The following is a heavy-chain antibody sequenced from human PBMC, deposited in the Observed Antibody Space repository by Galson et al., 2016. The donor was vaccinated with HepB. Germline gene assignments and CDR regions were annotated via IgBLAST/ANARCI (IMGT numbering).Heavy chain of an antibody. CDR1: GFTLNNYA. CDR3: ARDQGWEGGWFDP. D-gene: IGHD1-26*01. CDR2: ISYDGSNR. Sequence: SLRLSCAASGFTLNNYALNWVRQAPGKGLEWVALISYDGSNRYYGDPVRGRFAISRDTSKNTVYLQMNSLRPEDTAVDYCARDQGWEGGWFDPWGQGTLVTVSS. J-gene: IGHJ5*02. V-gene: IGHV3-30*09.